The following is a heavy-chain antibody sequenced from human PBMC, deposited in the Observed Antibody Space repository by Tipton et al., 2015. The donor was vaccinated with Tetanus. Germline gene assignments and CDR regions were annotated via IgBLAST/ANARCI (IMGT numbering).Heavy chain of an antibody. J-gene: IGHJ5*02. CDR3: ARQADNWFDP. D-gene: IGHD6-25*01. CDR2: IYFSGRA. CDR1: GGSINSTTYY. Sequence: TLSLTCTVSGGSINSTTYYWGWIRQAPGKGLEWIGSIYFSGRAYYNPSLKSRVTISIHTSKNQLSLRLTSVTAADTAVYFCARQADNWFDPWGQGTLVTVSS. V-gene: IGHV4-39*01.